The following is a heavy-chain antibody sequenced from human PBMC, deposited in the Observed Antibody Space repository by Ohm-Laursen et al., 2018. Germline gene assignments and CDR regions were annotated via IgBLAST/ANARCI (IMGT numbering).Heavy chain of an antibody. J-gene: IGHJ6*02. V-gene: IGHV3-21*01. D-gene: IGHD3-3*01. CDR3: ARDAPNYKTISGVVTALGMDV. CDR2: ISFSGSHI. Sequence: GSLRLSCTASGLTLKSYSMNRVRQAPSKGLEWVSSISFSGSHIYYADSVKGRFTISRDNAKTTLYLQMNSLRAEDTAVYYCARDAPNYKTISGVVTALGMDVWGQGTTVTVSS. CDR1: GLTLKSYS.